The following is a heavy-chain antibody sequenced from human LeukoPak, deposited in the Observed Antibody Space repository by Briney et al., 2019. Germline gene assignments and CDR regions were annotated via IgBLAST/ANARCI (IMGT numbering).Heavy chain of an antibody. Sequence: GGSLRLSCAASGFTFSSYGMHWVRQAPGKGLEWVAFIRYDGSNKYYADSVKGRFTISRDNAKNSLYLQMNSLRAEDTAVYYCAKDGGGYCSSTSCYTTPDYWGQGTLVTVSS. CDR3: AKDGGGYCSSTSCYTTPDY. V-gene: IGHV3-30*02. CDR1: GFTFSSYG. CDR2: IRYDGSNK. J-gene: IGHJ4*02. D-gene: IGHD2-2*02.